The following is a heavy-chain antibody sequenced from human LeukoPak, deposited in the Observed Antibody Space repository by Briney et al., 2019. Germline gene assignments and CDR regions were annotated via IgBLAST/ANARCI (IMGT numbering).Heavy chain of an antibody. Sequence: PSETLSLTCTVSGYSISSGYYWGWIRQPPGKGLEWIGYIYYSGSTNYNPSLKSRVTISVDTSKNQFSLKLSSVTAADTAVYYCARISLVRGSTDFDYWGQGTLVTVSS. CDR2: IYYSGST. CDR3: ARISLVRGSTDFDY. CDR1: GYSISSGYY. D-gene: IGHD3-10*01. J-gene: IGHJ4*02. V-gene: IGHV4-61*01.